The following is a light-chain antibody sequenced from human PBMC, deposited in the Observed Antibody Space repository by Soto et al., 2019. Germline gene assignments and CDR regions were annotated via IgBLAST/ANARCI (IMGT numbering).Light chain of an antibody. V-gene: IGLV1-47*01. J-gene: IGLJ3*02. CDR1: SSNIGSNY. Sequence: QSVLTQPPSASGAPGQRVTISCSGSSSNIGSNYVHWYQHLPGAAPKLLIYRNNQRPSGVPDRLSGSKSGTSPSLAISGLRSEDEADYYCAAWDDSLSGVVFGGGTKLTVL. CDR3: AAWDDSLSGVV. CDR2: RNN.